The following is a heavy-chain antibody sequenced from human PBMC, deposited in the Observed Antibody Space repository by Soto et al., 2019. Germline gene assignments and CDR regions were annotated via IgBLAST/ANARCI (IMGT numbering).Heavy chain of an antibody. CDR1: GFTFTSSA. V-gene: IGHV1-58*01. J-gene: IGHJ4*02. CDR3: ARGRQAASGTAYFDY. CDR2: IVVGSGNT. Sequence: SVKVSCKASGFTFTSSAVQWVRQARGQRLEWIGWIVVGSGNTNYAQKFQERVTITRDMSTSTAYMELSSLRSEDTAVYYCARGRQAASGTAYFDYWGQGTLVTVS. D-gene: IGHD6-13*01.